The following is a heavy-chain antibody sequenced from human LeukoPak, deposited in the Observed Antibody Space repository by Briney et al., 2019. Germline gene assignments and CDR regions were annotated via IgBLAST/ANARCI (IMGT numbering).Heavy chain of an antibody. V-gene: IGHV4-39*07. J-gene: IGHJ2*01. CDR3: ARARSWIQLWPSWYFDL. Sequence: MPSETLSLTCTVSGGSTSSSNYYWGWIRQPPGKGLEWIGEINHSGSTNYNPSLKSRVTISVDTSKNQFSLKLSSVTAADTAVYYCARARSWIQLWPSWYFDLWGRGTLVTVSS. CDR1: GGSTSSSNYY. CDR2: INHSGST. D-gene: IGHD5-18*01.